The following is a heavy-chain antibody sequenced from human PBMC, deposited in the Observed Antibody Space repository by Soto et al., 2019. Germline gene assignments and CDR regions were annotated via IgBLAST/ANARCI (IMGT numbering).Heavy chain of an antibody. V-gene: IGHV3-30-3*02. D-gene: IGHD4-17*01. Sequence: QVQLVESGGGVVQTGRSLRLSCAASGFTFSSYAMHWVRQAPGKGLEWVAVISYDGSNKYYADSVKGRFTISRDNSKNTLYLQMNSLRAEDTAVYYCAKEVYGDYGSGDAFDIWGQGTMVTVSS. J-gene: IGHJ3*02. CDR1: GFTFSSYA. CDR3: AKEVYGDYGSGDAFDI. CDR2: ISYDGSNK.